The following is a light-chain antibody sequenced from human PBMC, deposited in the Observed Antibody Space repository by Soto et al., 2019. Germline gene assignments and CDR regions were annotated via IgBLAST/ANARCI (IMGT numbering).Light chain of an antibody. V-gene: IGLV2-14*03. J-gene: IGLJ2*01. CDR1: SSDVGGYNY. CDR3: ASFTRSVTVV. CDR2: DVN. Sequence: QSALTQPASVSGSPGQSITISCAGTSSDVGGYNYDSWYQQHPGKVPRLIISDVNKRPSGVSDRFSGSKSGNTASLTISGLQAEDEADYYCASFTRSVTVVFGGGTKLTVL.